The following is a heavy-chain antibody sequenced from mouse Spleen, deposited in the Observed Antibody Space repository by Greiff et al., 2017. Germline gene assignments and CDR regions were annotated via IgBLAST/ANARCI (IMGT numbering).Heavy chain of an antibody. CDR2: ISSGSSTI. CDR3: ARHYGYTYAMDY. D-gene: IGHD2-2*01. V-gene: IGHV5-17*01. CDR1: GFTFSDYG. J-gene: IGHJ4*01. Sequence: EVKVVESGGGLVKPGGSLKLSCAASGFTFSDYGMHWVRQAPEKGLEWVAYISSGSSTIYYAATVKGRFTISRDNAKNTLFLQMTSLRSEDTAMYYCARHYGYTYAMDYWGQGTSVTVSS.